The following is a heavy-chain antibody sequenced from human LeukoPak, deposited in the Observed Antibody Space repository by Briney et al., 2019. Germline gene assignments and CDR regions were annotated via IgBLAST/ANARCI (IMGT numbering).Heavy chain of an antibody. CDR1: GFTFSSYW. D-gene: IGHD5-12*01. CDR3: ARSSSGYDTKYYYYYYYMDV. J-gene: IGHJ6*03. V-gene: IGHV3-7*01. Sequence: GGSLRLSCAASGFTFSSYWMSWVRQAPGKVLEWVANIKQDGSEKYYVDSVKGRFTISRDNAKNSLYLQMNSLRAEDTAVYYCARSSSGYDTKYYYYYYYMDVWGKGTTVTVSS. CDR2: IKQDGSEK.